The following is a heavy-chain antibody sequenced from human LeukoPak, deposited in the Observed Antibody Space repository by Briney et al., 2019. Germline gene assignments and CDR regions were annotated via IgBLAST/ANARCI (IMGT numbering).Heavy chain of an antibody. CDR1: GGSFSGYY. CDR2: ANHSGGT. J-gene: IGHJ5*02. CDR3: ARSRQIFGVAENWFDP. V-gene: IGHV4-34*01. Sequence: SETLSLTCAVYGGSFSGYYWSWIRQPPGKGLEWIGEANHSGGTNYNPSLKSRVTISVDTSKNQFSLNLNSVTAADTAVYYCARSRQIFGVAENWFDPWGQGTLVTVSS. D-gene: IGHD3-3*01.